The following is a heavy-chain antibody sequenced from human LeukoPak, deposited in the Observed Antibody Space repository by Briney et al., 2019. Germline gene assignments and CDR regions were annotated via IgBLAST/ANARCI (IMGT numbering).Heavy chain of an antibody. CDR3: ATTSGPGSTFDY. V-gene: IGHV1-58*02. Sequence: ASVKVSCKASGFTFTSSAMQWVRQARGQRLEWIGWIVVGSGNTNYAQKFQERVTITRDMSTSTAYMELSSLRAEDTAVYYCATTSGPGSTFDYWGQGTLVTVSS. D-gene: IGHD1-26*01. J-gene: IGHJ4*02. CDR2: IVVGSGNT. CDR1: GFTFTSSA.